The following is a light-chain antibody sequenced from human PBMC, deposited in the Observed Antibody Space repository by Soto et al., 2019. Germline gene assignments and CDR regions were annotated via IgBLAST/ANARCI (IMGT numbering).Light chain of an antibody. CDR1: QSVTNDY. CDR3: QQYGNSPWT. Sequence: EIELTQSPGTLSLSPGERATLSCRASQSVTNDYLGWYQQKPGQSPRLLIYGASSRATGVPDRFSGSGSGTDFTLTISRLEPADFAVYYCQQYGNSPWTFGQGTKVDIK. J-gene: IGKJ1*01. CDR2: GAS. V-gene: IGKV3-20*01.